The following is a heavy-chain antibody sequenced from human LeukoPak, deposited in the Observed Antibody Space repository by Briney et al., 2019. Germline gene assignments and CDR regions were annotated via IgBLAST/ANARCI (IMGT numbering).Heavy chain of an antibody. D-gene: IGHD3-10*01. CDR2: IIPIFGTA. CDR1: GGTFSSYA. Sequence: GASVKVSCKASGGTFSSYAISWVRQAPGQGLEWMGGIIPIFGTANYAQKFQGRVTITADESTSTAYMELSSLRSEDTAVYYCARTPEWFGEANWFDPWGQGTLVTVSS. V-gene: IGHV1-69*13. J-gene: IGHJ5*02. CDR3: ARTPEWFGEANWFDP.